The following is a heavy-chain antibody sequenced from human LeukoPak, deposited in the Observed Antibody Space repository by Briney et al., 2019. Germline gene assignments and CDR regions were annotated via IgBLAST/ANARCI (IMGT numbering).Heavy chain of an antibody. CDR1: GFTFSSYA. D-gene: IGHD3-22*01. J-gene: IGHJ4*02. CDR2: ISGSGGST. CDR3: AKAHDSSGSAYYFDY. V-gene: IGHV3-23*01. Sequence: GGSLRLSCAASGFTFSSYAMSWIRQAPGKGLEWVSVISGSGGSTYYADSVKGRFTISRDNSKNTLYLQMNSQRAEDTAVYYCAKAHDSSGSAYYFDYWGQGTLVTVSS.